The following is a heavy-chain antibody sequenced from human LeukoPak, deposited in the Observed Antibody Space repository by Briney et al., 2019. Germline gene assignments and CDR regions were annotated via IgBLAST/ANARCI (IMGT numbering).Heavy chain of an antibody. J-gene: IGHJ6*03. D-gene: IGHD3-10*01. CDR1: GGTFSSCA. V-gene: IGHV1-69*06. Sequence: SVKVSCKASGGTFSSCAISWVRQAPGQGLEWMGGIIPIFGTANHAQKFQGRVTITADTSTSTAYMELRSLRSDDTAVYYCARDYYGSGSYYTDYYYYYMDVWGKGTTVTISS. CDR2: IIPIFGTA. CDR3: ARDYYGSGSYYTDYYYYYMDV.